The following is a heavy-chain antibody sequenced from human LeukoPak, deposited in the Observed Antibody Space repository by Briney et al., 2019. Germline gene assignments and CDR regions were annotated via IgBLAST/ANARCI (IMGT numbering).Heavy chain of an antibody. Sequence: GASVNVSCKASGYTFTSYDINWVRQATGQGLEWMGWMNPNSGNTGYAQKFQGRVTITRNTSISTAYMELSSLRSEDTAVYYCARVRLRRYDFDYWGQGTLVTASS. CDR1: GYTFTSYD. D-gene: IGHD5-12*01. CDR3: ARVRLRRYDFDY. J-gene: IGHJ4*02. V-gene: IGHV1-8*03. CDR2: MNPNSGNT.